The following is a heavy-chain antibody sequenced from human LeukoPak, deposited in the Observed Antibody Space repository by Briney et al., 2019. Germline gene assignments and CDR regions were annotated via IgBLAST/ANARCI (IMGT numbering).Heavy chain of an antibody. CDR1: GGTFSSYA. Sequence: GASVKVSCKASGGTFSSYAISWVRQAPGQGLEWMGGIIPIFGTANYAQKFQGRVTITADESTSTAYMELSSLRSEDTAVYYCARALDYDILNRFDPWGQGTLVTVSS. V-gene: IGHV1-69*13. CDR3: ARALDYDILNRFDP. CDR2: IIPIFGTA. D-gene: IGHD3-9*01. J-gene: IGHJ5*02.